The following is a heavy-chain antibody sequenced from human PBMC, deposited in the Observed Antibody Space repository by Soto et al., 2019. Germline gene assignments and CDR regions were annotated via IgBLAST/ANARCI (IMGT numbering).Heavy chain of an antibody. CDR3: ARGRTGLFCSRNKCPGNWFDP. J-gene: IGHJ5*02. CDR1: GGFISSGDSS. CDR2: IYHGGTT. D-gene: IGHD2-2*01. V-gene: IGHV4-30-2*01. Sequence: SETLSLTCAVSGGFISSGDSSWSWLRQPPGRGLEWVGHIYHGGTTFYNPSLKSRVAIAEDRSKNQFSLNLSSVTAADTAVYDCARGRTGLFCSRNKCPGNWFDPGGQGSLVTVSS.